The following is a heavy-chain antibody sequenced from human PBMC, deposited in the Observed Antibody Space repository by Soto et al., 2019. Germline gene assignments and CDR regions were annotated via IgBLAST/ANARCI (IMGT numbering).Heavy chain of an antibody. J-gene: IGHJ6*02. V-gene: IGHV3-15*07. D-gene: IGHD5-18*01. CDR3: TTDLYSYGQRWVV. CDR1: GFTFSNAW. Sequence: EVQQVESGGGLVKPGGSLRLSCAASGFTFSNAWMNWVRQAPGKGLEWVGRIKSKTDGGTTDYAAPVKGRFTISRDDSKNTLYLQMNSLKTEDTAVYYCTTDLYSYGQRWVVWGQVTTVTVSS. CDR2: IKSKTDGGTT.